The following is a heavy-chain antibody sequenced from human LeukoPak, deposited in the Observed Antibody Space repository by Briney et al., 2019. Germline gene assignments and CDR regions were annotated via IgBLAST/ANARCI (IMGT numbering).Heavy chain of an antibody. CDR1: GYTFTSYG. CDR2: ISAYNGNT. J-gene: IGHJ6*03. Sequence: ASVKVSCKASGYTFTSYGISWVRQAPGQGLEWMGWISAYNGNTNYAQKLQGRVTMTTDTSTSTAYMELRSLRSDDTAVYYCARRYYDRVVVSASYYYYYYMDVWGKRTTATVSS. D-gene: IGHD2-15*01. V-gene: IGHV1-18*01. CDR3: ARRYYDRVVVSASYYYYYYMDV.